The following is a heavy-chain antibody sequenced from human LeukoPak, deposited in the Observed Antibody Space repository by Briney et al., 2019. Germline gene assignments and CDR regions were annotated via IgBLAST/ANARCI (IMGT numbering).Heavy chain of an antibody. D-gene: IGHD2-15*01. Sequence: GGALRISRAAPGVSFNSYAKSGVRQAPRKGREGVSAITGGDYNTYYADFVKGRFAISRDNSKNTLYLQLNTLRAEDTAVYYCAKFYGSSWYAALDVWGKGTTVIVSS. CDR1: GVSFNSYA. V-gene: IGHV3-23*01. CDR3: AKFYGSSWYAALDV. CDR2: ITGGDYNT. J-gene: IGHJ6*04.